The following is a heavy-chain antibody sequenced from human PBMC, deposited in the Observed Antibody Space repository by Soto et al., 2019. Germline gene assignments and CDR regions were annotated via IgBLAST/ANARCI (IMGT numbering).Heavy chain of an antibody. CDR2: IRSKANSYAT. V-gene: IGHV3-73*01. J-gene: IGHJ6*02. Sequence: PGGSLRLSCAGSGFALSGSTIHWVRQASGKGLEWVGRIRSKANSYATAYAKSVKGRFIISRDDSKSTAYLQMDSLKIEDTAVYYCFRENYFSYYGMDVWGQGTTVTVSS. CDR1: GFALSGST. CDR3: FRENYFSYYGMDV.